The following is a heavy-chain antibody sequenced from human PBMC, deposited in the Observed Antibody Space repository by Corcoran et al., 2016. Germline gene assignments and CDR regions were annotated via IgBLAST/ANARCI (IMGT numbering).Heavy chain of an antibody. Sequence: QVTLKESGPALVKPTQTLTLTCTFSGFSLSTSGMRVSWIRQPPGKALEWLARIDWDDDKFYSTSLKTRLTISKDTSKNQVVLTMTNMDPVDTATYYWAPTPYGSLYYFDDWGQGTLVTFSS. V-gene: IGHV2-70*04. CDR1: GFSLSTSGMR. CDR3: APTPYGSLYYFDD. J-gene: IGHJ4*02. D-gene: IGHD3-10*01. CDR2: IDWDDDK.